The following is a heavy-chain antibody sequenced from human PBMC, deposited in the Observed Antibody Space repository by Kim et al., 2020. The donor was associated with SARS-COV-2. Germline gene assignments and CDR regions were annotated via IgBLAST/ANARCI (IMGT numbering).Heavy chain of an antibody. CDR2: IYHSGST. Sequence: SETLSLTCTVSGYSISSGYYWGWIRQPPGKGLEWIGSIYHSGSTYYNPSLKSRVTISVDTSKNQFSLKLSSVTAADTAVYYCARDVGIIVVVPAASGGYWGQGTLVTVSS. V-gene: IGHV4-38-2*02. J-gene: IGHJ4*02. CDR1: GYSISSGYY. CDR3: ARDVGIIVVVPAASGGY. D-gene: IGHD2-2*01.